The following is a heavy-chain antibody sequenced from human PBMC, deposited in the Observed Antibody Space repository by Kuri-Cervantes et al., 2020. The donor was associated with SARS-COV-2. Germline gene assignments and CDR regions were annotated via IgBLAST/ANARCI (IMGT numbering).Heavy chain of an antibody. V-gene: IGHV4-59*12. CDR1: GGSFSGYY. Sequence: SQTLSLTCAVYGGSFSGYYWSWIRQPPGKGLEWIGYIYYSGSTNYNPSLKSRVTISVDTSKNQFSLKLSSVTAADTAVYYCARGGEMRLRKTGTVIDYWGQGTLVTVSS. J-gene: IGHJ4*02. CDR2: IYYSGST. CDR3: ARGGEMRLRKTGTVIDY. D-gene: IGHD1-1*01.